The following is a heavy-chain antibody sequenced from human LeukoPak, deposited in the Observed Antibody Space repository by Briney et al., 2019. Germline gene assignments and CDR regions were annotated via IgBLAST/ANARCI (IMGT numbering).Heavy chain of an antibody. CDR1: GGSISSSNW. V-gene: IGHV4-4*02. Sequence: SETLSLTCAVSGGSISSSNWWSWVRQPPGKGLEWIGEIYHSGNTNYNPSLKSRITISVDKSKNQFSLKLSSVTAADTAVYYCARVGSGWYGPFDYWGQGTLVIVSS. CDR2: IYHSGNT. J-gene: IGHJ4*02. D-gene: IGHD6-19*01. CDR3: ARVGSGWYGPFDY.